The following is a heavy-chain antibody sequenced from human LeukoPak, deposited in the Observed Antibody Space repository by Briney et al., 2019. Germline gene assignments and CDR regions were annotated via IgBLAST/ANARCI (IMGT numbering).Heavy chain of an antibody. V-gene: IGHV3-33*01. CDR3: AGGEPYVY. Sequence: PGGSLRLSCAASGFTFTTYGMHWVRQAPGKGLEWVAITWYNGSNKYYADSVRGRFTISRDNSKNTLYLQMNSLRVEDTAMYYCAGGEPYVYWGQGTLVTVSS. CDR2: TWYNGSNK. D-gene: IGHD1-14*01. CDR1: GFTFTTYG. J-gene: IGHJ4*02.